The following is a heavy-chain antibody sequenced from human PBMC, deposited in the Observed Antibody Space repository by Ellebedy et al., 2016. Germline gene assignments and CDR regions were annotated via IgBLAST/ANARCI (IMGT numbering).Heavy chain of an antibody. CDR3: AGDSRGITASGTSLHY. D-gene: IGHD6-13*01. Sequence: GGSLRLSCEASGFTFSSHAMSWVRQAPGKGLECVSAISGSGGSTYYADSVKGRFTISRDNSKNSVYLQLNSLRVEDTAVYYCAGDSRGITASGTSLHYWGQGTLVTVSS. CDR2: ISGSGGST. V-gene: IGHV3-23*01. J-gene: IGHJ4*02. CDR1: GFTFSSHA.